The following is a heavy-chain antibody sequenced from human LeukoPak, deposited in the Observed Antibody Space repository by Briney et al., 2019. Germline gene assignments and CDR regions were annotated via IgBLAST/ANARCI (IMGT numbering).Heavy chain of an antibody. CDR3: ARDRPSIAASYAFDI. D-gene: IGHD6-6*01. CDR1: GGSISSYY. J-gene: IGHJ3*02. V-gene: IGHV4-39*07. CDR2: IYYSGST. Sequence: PSETLSLTCTVSGGSISSYYWGWIRQPPGKGLEWIGSIYYSGSTYYNPSLKSRVTISVDTSKNQFSLKLSSVTAADTAVYYCARDRPSIAASYAFDIWGQGTMVTVSS.